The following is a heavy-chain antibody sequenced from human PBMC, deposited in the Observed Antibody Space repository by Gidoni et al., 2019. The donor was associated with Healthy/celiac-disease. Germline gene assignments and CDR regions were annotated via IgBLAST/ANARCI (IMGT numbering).Heavy chain of an antibody. CDR1: GFTFGDYA. V-gene: IGHV3-49*05. CDR2: IRRKAYGGTT. Sequence: EVQLVESGGGLVKPGRSLRLSCTASGFTFGDYAMSWFRQAPGKGLEWVGFIRRKAYGGTTEYAASVKGRFTISRDDSKSIAYLQMNSLKTEDTAVYYCTRDEGYSSSYYYYYGMDVWGQGTTVTVSS. D-gene: IGHD6-6*01. J-gene: IGHJ6*02. CDR3: TRDEGYSSSYYYYYGMDV.